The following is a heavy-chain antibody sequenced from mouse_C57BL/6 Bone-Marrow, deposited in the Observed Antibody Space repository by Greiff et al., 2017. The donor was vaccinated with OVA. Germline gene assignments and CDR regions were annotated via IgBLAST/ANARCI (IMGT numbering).Heavy chain of an antibody. CDR2: IWSDGST. Sequence: QVQLKESGPGLVAPSQSLSITCTVSGFSLTSYGVHWVRQPPGKGLEWLVVIWSDGSTTYNSALKSRLSISKDNSKSQVFLKMNSLQTDDTAMYYCARQEGYDGYPSFAYWGQGTLVTVSA. V-gene: IGHV2-6-1*01. CDR1: GFSLTSYG. CDR3: ARQEGYDGYPSFAY. J-gene: IGHJ3*01. D-gene: IGHD2-3*01.